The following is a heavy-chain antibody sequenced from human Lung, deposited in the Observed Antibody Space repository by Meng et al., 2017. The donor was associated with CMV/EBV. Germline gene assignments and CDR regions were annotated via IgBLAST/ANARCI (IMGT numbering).Heavy chain of an antibody. V-gene: IGHV3-21*01. D-gene: IGHD3-10*01. J-gene: IGHJ4*02. CDR3: AREGYYYDSGNYYYYFDH. CDR1: RFTFSSYS. Sequence: GGSLRLXCAASRFTFSSYSMNWVRQAPGKGLEWVSSISSSSSYIYYADSVKGRFTISRDNAKSSLYLQMNSLRAEDTAVYYCAREGYYYDSGNYYYYFDHXRGGXLVTVSS. CDR2: ISSSSSYI.